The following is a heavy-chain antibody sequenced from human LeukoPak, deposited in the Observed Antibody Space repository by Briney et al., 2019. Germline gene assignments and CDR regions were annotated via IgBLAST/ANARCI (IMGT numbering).Heavy chain of an antibody. CDR3: ASLTYYDILTGRNDAFDI. CDR2: IYYSGST. CDR1: GGSISGYY. D-gene: IGHD3-9*01. Sequence: SETLSLTCTVSGGSISGYYWSWIRQPPGKGLEWIGYIYYSGSTNYNPSLKSRVTISVDTSKNQFSLKLSSVTAADTAVYYCASLTYYDILTGRNDAFDIWGQGTMVTVSS. J-gene: IGHJ3*02. V-gene: IGHV4-59*01.